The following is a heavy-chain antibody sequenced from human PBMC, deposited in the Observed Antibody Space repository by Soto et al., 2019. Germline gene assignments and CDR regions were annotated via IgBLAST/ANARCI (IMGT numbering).Heavy chain of an antibody. CDR1: GFTFISFS. Sequence: PGGSLRLSCAASGFTFISFSLHWVRQAPGKGLEWLALISYDGSTKYNADSVKGRFTVSRDNSNNTLYLQLSSLRPEDTAVYYCARTTTVAGTPEFDYWGQGT. V-gene: IGHV3-30-3*01. CDR2: ISYDGSTK. J-gene: IGHJ4*02. CDR3: ARTTTVAGTPEFDY. D-gene: IGHD6-19*01.